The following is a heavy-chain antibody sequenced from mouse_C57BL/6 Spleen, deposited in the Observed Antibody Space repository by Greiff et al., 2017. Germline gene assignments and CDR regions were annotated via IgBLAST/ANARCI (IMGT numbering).Heavy chain of an antibody. V-gene: IGHV1-61*01. Sequence: QVQLQQPGAELVRPGSSVKLSCKASGYTFTSYWMDWVKQRPGQGLEWIGNIYPSDSETHYNQKFKDKATLTVDKSSSTAYMQLSSLTSEDSSVYYFARRNFFGSSSWFAYWGQGTLVTVSA. CDR1: GYTFTSYW. J-gene: IGHJ3*01. CDR3: ARRNFFGSSSWFAY. D-gene: IGHD1-1*01. CDR2: IYPSDSET.